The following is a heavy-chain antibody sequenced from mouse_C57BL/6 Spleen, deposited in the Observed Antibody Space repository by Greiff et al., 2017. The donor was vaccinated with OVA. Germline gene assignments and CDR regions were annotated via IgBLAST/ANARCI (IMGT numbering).Heavy chain of an antibody. D-gene: IGHD2-1*01. J-gene: IGHJ4*01. CDR2: ISSGGDYI. V-gene: IGHV5-9-1*02. Sequence: EVKLMESGEGLVKPGGSLKLSCAASGFTFSSYAMSWVRQTPEKRLEWVAYISSGGDYIYYADTVKGRFTISRDNARNTLYLQMSSLKSEDTAMYYCTRAGNGYAMDYWGQGTSVTVSS. CDR3: TRAGNGYAMDY. CDR1: GFTFSSYA.